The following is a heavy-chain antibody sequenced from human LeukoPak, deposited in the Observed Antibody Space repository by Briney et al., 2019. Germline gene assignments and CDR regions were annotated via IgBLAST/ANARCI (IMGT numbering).Heavy chain of an antibody. D-gene: IGHD3-3*01. Sequence: ASVKLSCKASGYTFTSYDINWVRQATGHGLEWKGWMNPNSGNTGYAQKFQGRVTMTRNTSISTSYMELSRLRSVNTAVYYCVTLFVAFWSGSPFGHWGQGTLVTVSS. CDR1: GYTFTSYD. V-gene: IGHV1-8*01. CDR3: VTLFVAFWSGSPFGH. CDR2: MNPNSGNT. J-gene: IGHJ4*02.